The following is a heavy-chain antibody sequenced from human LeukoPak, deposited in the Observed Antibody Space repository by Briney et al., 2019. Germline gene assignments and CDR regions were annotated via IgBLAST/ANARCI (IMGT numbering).Heavy chain of an antibody. V-gene: IGHV3-15*01. CDR3: TTGAPRAYSGSYSNC. J-gene: IGHJ4*02. Sequence: GGSLRLSCAASGFTFSNAWMRWVRQAPGKGLVWVGRIKSKTDGGTTDYAAPVKGRFTISRDDSQNTLYLQMNSLKTEDTAVYYCTTGAPRAYSGSYSNCWGQGTLVTVSS. CDR2: IKSKTDGGTT. CDR1: GFTFSNAW. D-gene: IGHD1-26*01.